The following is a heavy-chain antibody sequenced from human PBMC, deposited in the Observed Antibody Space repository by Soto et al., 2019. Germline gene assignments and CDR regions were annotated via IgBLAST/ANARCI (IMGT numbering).Heavy chain of an antibody. CDR1: GYTFTSYY. CDR2: INPSGGST. V-gene: IGHV1-46*01. CDR3: ARFHGSSSFASYYYYYGMDV. J-gene: IGHJ6*02. Sequence: ASVKVSCKASGYTFTSYYTHWVRQAPGQGLEWMGIINPSGGSTSYAQKFQGRVTITTDKSTSTAYMELSSLRSEDTAVYYCARFHGSSSFASYYYYYGMDVWGQGTTVTVSS. D-gene: IGHD6-6*01.